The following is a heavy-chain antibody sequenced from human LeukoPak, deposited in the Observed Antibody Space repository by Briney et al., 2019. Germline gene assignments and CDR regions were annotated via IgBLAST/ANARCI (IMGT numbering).Heavy chain of an antibody. Sequence: WASVKVSCKASGGTFSSYAISWVRQAPGQGLEWMGGIIPIFGTANYAQKFQGRVTITADESTSTAYMELSSLRSEDTAVYYCASPSCSSTSCHRPWGQGTLVTVSS. J-gene: IGHJ5*02. D-gene: IGHD2-2*01. CDR3: ASPSCSSTSCHRP. V-gene: IGHV1-69*13. CDR1: GGTFSSYA. CDR2: IIPIFGTA.